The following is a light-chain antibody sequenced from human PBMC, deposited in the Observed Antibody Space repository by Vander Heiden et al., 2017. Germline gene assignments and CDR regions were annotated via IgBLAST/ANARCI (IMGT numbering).Light chain of an antibody. Sequence: DIQMTQSPSSLSASVGDRVTITCRASQSISSYLNWYQQKPGKAPKLVIYAASSLQSGVPSRFSGSGSGTDFTLTISSLQPEDFATYYCQQSYSTLLTVGGGTKVEIK. V-gene: IGKV1-39*01. CDR1: QSISSY. J-gene: IGKJ4*01. CDR3: QQSYSTLLT. CDR2: AAS.